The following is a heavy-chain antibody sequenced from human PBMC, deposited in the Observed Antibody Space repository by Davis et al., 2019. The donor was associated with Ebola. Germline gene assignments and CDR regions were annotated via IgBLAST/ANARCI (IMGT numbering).Heavy chain of an antibody. D-gene: IGHD5-24*01. CDR1: GFMFKRSA. V-gene: IGHV3-23*03. CDR2: IYCGGDT. J-gene: IGHJ6*02. Sequence: PGGSLRLSCVASGFMFKRSAMSWVRQAPGKGLEWVSVIYCGGDTYYADSVKGRFTISRDSSKNTLSLLLSSLTPEDSAVYYCARDNFPEDGIDVWGQGTTVTVSS. CDR3: ARDNFPEDGIDV.